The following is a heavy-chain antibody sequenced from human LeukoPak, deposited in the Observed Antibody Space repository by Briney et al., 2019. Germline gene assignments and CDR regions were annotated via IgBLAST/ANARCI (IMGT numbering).Heavy chain of an antibody. D-gene: IGHD3-9*01. CDR3: ARDESPSGYDILTGYYNWYFDL. CDR2: ITGSGGST. CDR1: GFIFGSYT. J-gene: IGHJ2*01. Sequence: GGSLRLSCAASGFIFGSYTMNWVRQAPGRGLEWVSGITGSGGSTYYADSVKGRFSISRDNSKNTLYVQMDSLRAEDTAVYYCARDESPSGYDILTGYYNWYFDLWGRGTLVTVSS. V-gene: IGHV3-23*01.